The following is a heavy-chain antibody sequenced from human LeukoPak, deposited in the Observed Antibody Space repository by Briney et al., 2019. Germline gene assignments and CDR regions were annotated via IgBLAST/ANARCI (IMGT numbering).Heavy chain of an antibody. CDR3: ARPTRSSSGWRDDAFDI. V-gene: IGHV4-39*01. CDR1: GGSISSSSYY. D-gene: IGHD6-19*01. Sequence: SETLSLTCTVSGGSISSSSYYWSWIRQPPGKGLEWIGSIYYSGSTYYNPSLKSRVTISVDTSKNQFSLKLSSVTAADTAVYYCARPTRSSSGWRDDAFDIWGQGTMVTVSS. CDR2: IYYSGST. J-gene: IGHJ3*02.